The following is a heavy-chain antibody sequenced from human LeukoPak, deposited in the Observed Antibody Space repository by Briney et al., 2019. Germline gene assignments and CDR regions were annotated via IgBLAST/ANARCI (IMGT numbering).Heavy chain of an antibody. V-gene: IGHV3-30*18. J-gene: IGHJ6*02. Sequence: PGRSLRLSCAAPGFTFSSYGMHWVRQAPGKGLEWVAVISCDGSNKYYADSVKGRFTISRDNSKNTLYLQMNSLRAEDTAVYYCAKDLTGYYPYYGMDVWGQGTTVTVSS. CDR1: GFTFSSYG. CDR2: ISCDGSNK. D-gene: IGHD3-9*01. CDR3: AKDLTGYYPYYGMDV.